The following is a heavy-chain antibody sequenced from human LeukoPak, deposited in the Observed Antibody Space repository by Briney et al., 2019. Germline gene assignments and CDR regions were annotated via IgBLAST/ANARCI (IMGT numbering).Heavy chain of an antibody. CDR3: ARRGSMTGPPPL. J-gene: IGHJ4*02. V-gene: IGHV4-4*07. CDR2: IYTSGST. D-gene: IGHD6-6*01. Sequence: SETLSLTCTVSGGSISSYYWSWIRQPAGKGLEWIGRIYTSGSTNYNPSLKSRVTISVDTSKNQFSLRLSSVTAADTAVYYCARRGSMTGPPPLWGQGTLVTVSS. CDR1: GGSISSYY.